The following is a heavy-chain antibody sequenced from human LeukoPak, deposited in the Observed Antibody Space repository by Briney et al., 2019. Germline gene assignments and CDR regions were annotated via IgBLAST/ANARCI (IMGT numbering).Heavy chain of an antibody. Sequence: GGSLRLSCAASGFTFSSYSMNWVRQAPGKGLEWVSSISSSSSYIYYADSAKGRFTISRDNSKNTMYLQMNSLRAEDTAVYYCARERWGDAFDFWGQGTMVTVSS. CDR3: ARERWGDAFDF. CDR1: GFTFSSYS. CDR2: ISSSSSYI. D-gene: IGHD3-16*01. V-gene: IGHV3-21*01. J-gene: IGHJ3*01.